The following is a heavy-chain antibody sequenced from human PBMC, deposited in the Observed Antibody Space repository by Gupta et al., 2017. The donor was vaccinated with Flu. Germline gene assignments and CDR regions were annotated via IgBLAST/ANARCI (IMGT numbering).Heavy chain of an antibody. CDR1: AW. D-gene: IGHD2-2*01. V-gene: IGHV3-15*05. CDR2: IKRHSDGGTS. J-gene: IGHJ2*01. CDR3: TTGQL. Sequence: AWMSWVRQAPGKGLEFVARIKRHSDGGTSHYAESVEGRFTISREDSKYTAYLHMESLRSEDSARYFCTTGQLWGRGVQVTV.